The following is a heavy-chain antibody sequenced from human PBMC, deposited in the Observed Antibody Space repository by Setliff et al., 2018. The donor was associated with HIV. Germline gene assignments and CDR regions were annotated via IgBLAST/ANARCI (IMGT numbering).Heavy chain of an antibody. V-gene: IGHV1-8*02. CDR2: MNPNTGKT. J-gene: IGHJ4*02. CDR1: GYTFTNYD. D-gene: IGHD4-17*01. CDR3: ARSRTTVTTSVDY. Sequence: ASVKVSCKTSGYTFTNYDINWVRQATGQGLELMGWMNPNTGKTVYAQKFQGRVTMTNNASISTAYMELSSLRSEDTAVYYCARSRTTVTTSVDYWGQGTLVTVSS.